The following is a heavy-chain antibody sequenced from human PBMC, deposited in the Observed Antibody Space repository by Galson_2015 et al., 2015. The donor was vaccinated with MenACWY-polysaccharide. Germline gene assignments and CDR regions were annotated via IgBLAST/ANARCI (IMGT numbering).Heavy chain of an antibody. J-gene: IGHJ4*02. Sequence: SLRLSCAASGFTFDDYAMHWVRHAPGKGLEWVSGISWNSGSIGYADSVKGRFTISRDNAKNSLYLQMNSLRAEGTALYYCAKDDAIAAAGTPGGFDYWGQGTLVTVSS. V-gene: IGHV3-9*01. CDR1: GFTFDDYA. CDR3: AKDDAIAAAGTPGGFDY. D-gene: IGHD6-13*01. CDR2: ISWNSGSI.